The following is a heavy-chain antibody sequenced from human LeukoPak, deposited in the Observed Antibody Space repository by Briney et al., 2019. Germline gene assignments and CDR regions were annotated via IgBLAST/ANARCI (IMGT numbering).Heavy chain of an antibody. J-gene: IGHJ4*02. V-gene: IGHV1-24*01. CDR1: GYTLTEVS. CDR2: FDPEDGET. CDR3: ATRRRSGWYAGFDY. D-gene: IGHD6-19*01. Sequence: GASVKVSCKVSGYTLTEVSMHWVRQTPGNGLEWMGGFDPEDGETIYAQKFQGRVTTTEDTSTDTVYMEVSSLRSEDTAVYYCATRRRSGWYAGFDYWGQGTLVTVSP.